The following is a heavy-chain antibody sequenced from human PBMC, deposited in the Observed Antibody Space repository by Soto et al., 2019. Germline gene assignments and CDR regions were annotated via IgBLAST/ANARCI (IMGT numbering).Heavy chain of an antibody. CDR1: GGSISSGGYY. Sequence: SETLSLTCTVSGGSISSGGYYWSWIRQHPGKGLEWIGYIYYSGSTYYNPSLKSRVTISVDTSKNQFSLKLSSVTAADTAVYYCAREYRGYDINYYYYYGMDVWGQGTTVTVSS. CDR2: IYYSGST. J-gene: IGHJ6*02. D-gene: IGHD5-12*01. CDR3: AREYRGYDINYYYYYGMDV. V-gene: IGHV4-31*03.